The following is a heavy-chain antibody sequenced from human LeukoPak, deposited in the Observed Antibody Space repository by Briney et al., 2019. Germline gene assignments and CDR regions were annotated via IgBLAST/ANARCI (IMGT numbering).Heavy chain of an antibody. V-gene: IGHV4-38-2*02. CDR2: ISYSGST. Sequence: SETLSLTCTVSGGSITNNYFWGWIRQPPGKGLDWIGSISYSGSTYCNPSLKSRVTISVDTSKNQFSLSLKNSVTAADTAVYYCARAREPLIYTYYFEYWGQGTLVTVSS. D-gene: IGHD1-14*01. J-gene: IGHJ4*02. CDR3: ARAREPLIYTYYFEY. CDR1: GGSITNNYF.